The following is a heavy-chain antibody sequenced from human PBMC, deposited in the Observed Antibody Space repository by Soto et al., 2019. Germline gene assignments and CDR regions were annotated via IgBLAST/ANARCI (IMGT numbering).Heavy chain of an antibody. D-gene: IGHD4-4*01. CDR2: IKHDGSVQ. CDR1: GFTFSGYW. Sequence: QLVESGGGLVQPGGSLRLSCEASGFTFSGYWMSWVSQAPGKGLEWVADIKHDGSVQYYVDSVKGRLTISRDNAKKQLYLQMNGLRAEDTALYYCARAPYSNAWYRFDLWGQGTLVTVSS. V-gene: IGHV3-7*03. J-gene: IGHJ4*02. CDR3: ARAPYSNAWYRFDL.